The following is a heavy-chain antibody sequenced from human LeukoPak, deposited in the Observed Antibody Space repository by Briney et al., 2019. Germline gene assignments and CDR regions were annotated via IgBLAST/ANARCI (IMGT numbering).Heavy chain of an antibody. V-gene: IGHV3-74*01. CDR2: INGDGSST. J-gene: IGHJ4*02. Sequence: GGSLRLPCAASGFTFSPYWMHWVRQAPGKGLVWVSRINGDGSSTSYADYVKGRVTISRDNAKNTLYLQMNSLRAEDTAVFYCARGKSGVVDYWGQGTLVTVSS. CDR1: GFTFSPYW. CDR3: ARGKSGVVDY. D-gene: IGHD3-3*01.